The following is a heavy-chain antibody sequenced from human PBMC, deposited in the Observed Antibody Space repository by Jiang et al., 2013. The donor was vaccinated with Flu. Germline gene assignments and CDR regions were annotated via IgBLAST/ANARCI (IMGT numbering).Heavy chain of an antibody. D-gene: IGHD2-15*01. J-gene: IGHJ3*02. CDR1: GFTFSGYW. CDR3: ARVGASCSGNRCYRNDGFDI. Sequence: LLESGGGLVQPGESLRLSCAASGFTFSGYWMTWVRQAPGKGLEWVANIKQGGGEELYVDSVKGRFTISRDNAKNALYLQMNSLRVEDTAVYYCARVGASCSGNRCYRNDGFDIWGQGTMVTVSS. V-gene: IGHV3-7*03. CDR2: IKQGGGEE.